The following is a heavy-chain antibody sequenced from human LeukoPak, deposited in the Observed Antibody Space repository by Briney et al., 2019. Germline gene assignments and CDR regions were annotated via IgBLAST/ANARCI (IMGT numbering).Heavy chain of an antibody. CDR2: ISWNSGSI. D-gene: IGHD6-19*01. CDR3: ARVKDSSGWYSFGMDV. V-gene: IGHV3-9*01. Sequence: PGGSLRLSCAASGFTFDDYAMHWVRHAPGKGLEWVSGISWNSGSIGYVDSVKGRFTISRDNAKNSLYLQMNSLRAEDTAVYYCARVKDSSGWYSFGMDVWGQGTTVTVSS. J-gene: IGHJ6*02. CDR1: GFTFDDYA.